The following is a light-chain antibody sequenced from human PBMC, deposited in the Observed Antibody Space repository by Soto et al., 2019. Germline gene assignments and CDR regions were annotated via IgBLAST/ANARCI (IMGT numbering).Light chain of an antibody. Sequence: DIQMTQSPSSLSASVGDRVTITCRASQSISYYLNWYQQKPGRAPRHLIYTTSSLQSGVPSKFSGSASGTDFTLTISSLQPEDFATYYCQQSYSTPWTFGQGTKVDIK. J-gene: IGKJ1*01. CDR1: QSISYY. V-gene: IGKV1-39*01. CDR2: TTS. CDR3: QQSYSTPWT.